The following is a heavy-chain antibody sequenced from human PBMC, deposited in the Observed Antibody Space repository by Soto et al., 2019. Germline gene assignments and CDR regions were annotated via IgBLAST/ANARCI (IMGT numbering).Heavy chain of an antibody. CDR1: GFTFSSYW. CDR2: INSDGSST. CDR3: AKEVAYSSSWDTIDY. J-gene: IGHJ4*02. D-gene: IGHD6-13*01. V-gene: IGHV3-74*01. Sequence: PGGSLRLSCAASGFTFSSYWMHWVRQAPGKGLVWVSRINSDGSSTSYADSVKGRFTISRDNAKNTLYLQMNSLRAEDTAVYYCAKEVAYSSSWDTIDYWGQGTLVTVSS.